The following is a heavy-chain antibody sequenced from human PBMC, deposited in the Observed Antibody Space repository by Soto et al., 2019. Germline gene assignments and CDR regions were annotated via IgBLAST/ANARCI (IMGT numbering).Heavy chain of an antibody. V-gene: IGHV4-39*01. J-gene: IGHJ2*01. CDR1: GGSISSDRYY. CDR3: ALFCSGGSCYRTAFWYFDL. CDR2: TDYSGTT. Sequence: QLQLQESGPGLLKPSETLSLTCTVSGGSISSDRYYWGWIRQPPGKGLEWIGSTDYSGTTYYNPSLTSRVPISVDTTGNQFSLRLSSVTAADTAVYYCALFCSGGSCYRTAFWYFDLWGRGTLVTVSS. D-gene: IGHD2-15*01.